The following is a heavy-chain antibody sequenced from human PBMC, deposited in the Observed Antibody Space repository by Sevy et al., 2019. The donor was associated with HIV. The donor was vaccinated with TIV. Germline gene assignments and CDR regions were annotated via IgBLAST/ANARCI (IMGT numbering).Heavy chain of an antibody. V-gene: IGHV3-30-3*01. Sequence: GGSLRLSCAASGFTFSAHAMHWVRQAPGKGLEWVALISYDGNSKYYADSVKGRFTISRDISKNTLYLQMNSLGAEDSGVYYCARDAGYSVGWYPSNYWGQGTLVTVSS. J-gene: IGHJ4*02. CDR1: GFTFSAHA. CDR2: ISYDGNSK. CDR3: ARDAGYSVGWYPSNY. D-gene: IGHD6-19*01.